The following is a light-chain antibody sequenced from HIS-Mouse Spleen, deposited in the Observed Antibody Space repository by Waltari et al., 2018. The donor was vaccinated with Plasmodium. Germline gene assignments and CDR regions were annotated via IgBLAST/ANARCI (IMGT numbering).Light chain of an antibody. CDR1: ALPKKY. CDR2: EDS. V-gene: IGLV3-10*01. J-gene: IGLJ3*02. CDR3: YSTDSSGNHWV. Sequence: SYELTQPPSVSVSPGQTARITCSGDALPKKYAYWYQQKAGQAPVLVIYEDSKRPSGLPERFSGCRSWTMATLTISGAQVEDEADYYCYSTDSSGNHWVFGGGTKLTVL.